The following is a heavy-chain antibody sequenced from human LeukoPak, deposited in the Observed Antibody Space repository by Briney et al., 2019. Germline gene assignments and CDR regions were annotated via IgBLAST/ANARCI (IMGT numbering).Heavy chain of an antibody. V-gene: IGHV4-34*11. Sequence: SETLSLTCAVYGGSFSGYYWGWIRQPPGKGLEWIGSIYYSGSTYYNPFLKSRVTISVDTSKNQFSLNLFSATAADTAVYSCARVVYTVYGGAFDVWGQGTVVTVSS. CDR3: ARVVYTVYGGAFDV. J-gene: IGHJ3*01. CDR2: IYYSGST. D-gene: IGHD5/OR15-5a*01. CDR1: GGSFSGYY.